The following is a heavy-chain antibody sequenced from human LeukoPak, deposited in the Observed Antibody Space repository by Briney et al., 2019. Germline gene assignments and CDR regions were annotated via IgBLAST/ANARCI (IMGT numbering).Heavy chain of an antibody. V-gene: IGHV3-9*03. CDR1: GFTIGDYA. CDR2: ISWNGGSK. Sequence: GGSLRFSYAASGFTIGDYAMHWVRQVPGKGLEWVSYISWNGGSKNYADSVKGRFTISRDNAKNSLYLQMDSLRSEDMALYYCTKGQWQAFDYWGQGALVTIST. D-gene: IGHD6-19*01. CDR3: TKGQWQAFDY. J-gene: IGHJ4*02.